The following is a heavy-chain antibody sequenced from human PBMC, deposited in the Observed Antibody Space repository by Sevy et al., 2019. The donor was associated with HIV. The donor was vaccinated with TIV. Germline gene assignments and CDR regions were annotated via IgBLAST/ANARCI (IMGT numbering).Heavy chain of an antibody. CDR3: AKDRGRGYSYGYGYFDY. Sequence: GGSLRLSCAASGFTFSSYGMHWVRQAPGKGLEWVAFIRYDGSNKYYADSVKGRFTISRDNSKNTLYLQMNSLRAEDTAVYYCAKDRGRGYSYGYGYFDYWGHEPWSPSPQ. CDR1: GFTFSSYG. CDR2: IRYDGSNK. V-gene: IGHV3-30*02. D-gene: IGHD5-18*01. J-gene: IGHJ4*01.